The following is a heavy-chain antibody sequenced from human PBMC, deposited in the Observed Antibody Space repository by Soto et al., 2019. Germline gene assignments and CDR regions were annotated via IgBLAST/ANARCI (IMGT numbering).Heavy chain of an antibody. D-gene: IGHD2-21*01. CDR3: AGIGEDVYYGMDV. Sequence: LSLTCSVSCGSMRSYYWNWLRQPAGKGLEWIGRIYSRGDTNYNPSVKSRVTMSVDTSKNEFSLRLNSVTAADTAVYYCAGIGEDVYYGMDVWGQGTTVTVSS. V-gene: IGHV4-4*07. CDR2: IYSRGDT. J-gene: IGHJ6*02. CDR1: CGSMRSYY.